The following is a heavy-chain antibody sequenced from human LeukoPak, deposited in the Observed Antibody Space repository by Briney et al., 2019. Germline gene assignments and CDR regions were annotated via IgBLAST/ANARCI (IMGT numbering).Heavy chain of an antibody. CDR2: ISAYNGNT. Sequence: RASVKVSCKAFGYTFTSYGISWVRQAPGQGLEWMGWISAYNGNTNYAQKLQGRVTMTTDTSTSTAYMELRSLRSDDTAVYYCARAVAVAVAYYYGMDVWGQGTTVTVSS. V-gene: IGHV1-18*01. CDR1: GYTFTSYG. J-gene: IGHJ6*02. CDR3: ARAVAVAVAYYYGMDV. D-gene: IGHD6-19*01.